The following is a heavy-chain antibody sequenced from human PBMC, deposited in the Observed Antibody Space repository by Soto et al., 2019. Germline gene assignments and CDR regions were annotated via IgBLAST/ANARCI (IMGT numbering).Heavy chain of an antibody. D-gene: IGHD3-3*01. CDR1: GGTFSTYA. J-gene: IGHJ3*02. CDR2: IIPIFGTA. Sequence: SVKVSCQASGGTFSTYAISWVRQAPGQGLEWMGGIIPIFGTAKYAQKFQGRVTITADESTSTAYMELSSLRSEDTAVYYCAREIFGVIISGGRDAFDIWAQGTMVTVSS. V-gene: IGHV1-69*13. CDR3: AREIFGVIISGGRDAFDI.